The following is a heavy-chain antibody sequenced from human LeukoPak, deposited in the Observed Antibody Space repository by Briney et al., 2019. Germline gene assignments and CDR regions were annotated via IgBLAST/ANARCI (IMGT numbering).Heavy chain of an antibody. D-gene: IGHD1-26*01. V-gene: IGHV3-30*04. CDR3: ARVKGSYYDYYYYYMDV. CDR1: GFTFSNYE. Sequence: PGGSLRLSCAASGFTFSNYEMNWVRQAPGKGLEWVAVISYDGSNKYYADSVKGRFTISRDNSKNTLYLQMNSLRAEDTAVYYCARVKGSYYDYYYYYMDVWGKGTTVTVSS. CDR2: ISYDGSNK. J-gene: IGHJ6*03.